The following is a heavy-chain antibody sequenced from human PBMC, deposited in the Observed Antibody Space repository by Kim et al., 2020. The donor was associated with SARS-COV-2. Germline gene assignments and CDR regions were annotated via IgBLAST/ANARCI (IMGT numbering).Heavy chain of an antibody. J-gene: IGHJ6*02. CDR3: ARELSGAGAYYYYYGMDV. D-gene: IGHD3-10*02. Sequence: VKGRFTISRDNSKNTLYLQMNSLRAEEPAVYYCARELSGAGAYYYYYGMDVWGQGTTVTFSS. V-gene: IGHV3-30*01.